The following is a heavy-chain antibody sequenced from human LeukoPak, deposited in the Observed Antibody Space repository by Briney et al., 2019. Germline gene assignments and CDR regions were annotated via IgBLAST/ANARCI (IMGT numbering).Heavy chain of an antibody. D-gene: IGHD3-10*01. CDR1: GYTFTGYY. Sequence: ASVKVSCKASGYTFTGYYMHWVRQAPGQGLEWMGWINPNSGGTNYAQKFQGRVTMTRDTSISTAYMELSRLRSDDTAVYYCASGSAPAKLIGYGSGGNKPLYYYYYMDVWGKGTTVTISS. J-gene: IGHJ6*03. CDR3: ASGSAPAKLIGYGSGGNKPLYYYYYMDV. V-gene: IGHV1-2*02. CDR2: INPNSGGT.